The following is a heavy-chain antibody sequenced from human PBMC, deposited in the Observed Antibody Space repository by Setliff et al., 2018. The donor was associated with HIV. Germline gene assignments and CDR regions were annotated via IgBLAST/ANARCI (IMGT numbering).Heavy chain of an antibody. CDR3: ARENYFDSSGYYPLDY. CDR2: INADSGNT. V-gene: IGHV1-3*01. D-gene: IGHD3-22*01. CDR1: GYTLSTYA. J-gene: IGHJ4*02. Sequence: ASVKVSCKASGYTLSTYALYWVRQAPGQRLEWMGWINADSGNTKYSQKFQGRITISRDTSASTAYMELSRLRSEDTAVYYCARENYFDSSGYYPLDYWGQGTLVTVSS.